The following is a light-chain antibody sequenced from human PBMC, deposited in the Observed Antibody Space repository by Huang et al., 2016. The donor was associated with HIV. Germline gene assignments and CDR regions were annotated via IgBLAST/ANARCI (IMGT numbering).Light chain of an antibody. CDR3: QQRSDWPPFT. V-gene: IGKV3-11*01. J-gene: IGKJ3*01. CDR2: DTS. Sequence: EIVLTQSPAILSLSPGERATLSCRASQSVNSNLAWYQQIPGQAPRLLLYDTSNRATGIPARFSGSRSGTDFTLTIISLEPEDFAVYYCQQRSDWPPFTFGPGTKVDIK. CDR1: QSVNSN.